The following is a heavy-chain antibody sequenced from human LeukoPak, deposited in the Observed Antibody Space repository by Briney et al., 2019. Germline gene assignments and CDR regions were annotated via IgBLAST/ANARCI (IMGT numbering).Heavy chain of an antibody. D-gene: IGHD5-18*01. CDR2: ISYDGSNK. CDR1: GFTFSSYA. CDR3: ARDGIQGGFDY. Sequence: GGSLRLSCAASGFTFSSYAMHWVRQAPGKGLEWVAVISYDGSNKYYADSVKGRFTISRDNSKNTLYLQMNSLRAEDTAVYYCARDGIQGGFDYWGQGTLVTVSS. V-gene: IGHV3-30-3*01. J-gene: IGHJ4*02.